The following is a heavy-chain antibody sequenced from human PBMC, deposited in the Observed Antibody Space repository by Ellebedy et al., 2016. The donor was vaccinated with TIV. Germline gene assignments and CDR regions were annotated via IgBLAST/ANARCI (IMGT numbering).Heavy chain of an antibody. CDR2: INAGNGNT. CDR3: AMYYYGSGSYYAAESWFDP. Sequence: ASVKVSCXASGYTFTGYYMHWVRQAPGQGLEWMGWINAGNGNTKYSQKFQGRVTITRDTSASTAYMELSSLRSEGTAVYYCAMYYYGSGSYYAAESWFDPWGQGTLVTVSS. V-gene: IGHV1-3*01. D-gene: IGHD3-10*01. J-gene: IGHJ5*02. CDR1: GYTFTGYY.